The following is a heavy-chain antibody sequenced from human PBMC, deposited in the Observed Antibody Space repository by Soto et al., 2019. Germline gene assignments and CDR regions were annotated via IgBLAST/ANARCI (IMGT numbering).Heavy chain of an antibody. J-gene: IGHJ4*02. CDR3: ARADPEGHDY. CDR1: GFTFSDHY. V-gene: IGHV3-72*01. CDR2: TRNKANSYTT. Sequence: GGSLRLSCAASGFTFSDHYMDWVRQAPGKGLEWVGRTRNKANSYTTEYAASVKGRFTISRDDSKNSLYLQMNSLKTEDTAVYYCARADPEGHDYWGQGTLVTVSS.